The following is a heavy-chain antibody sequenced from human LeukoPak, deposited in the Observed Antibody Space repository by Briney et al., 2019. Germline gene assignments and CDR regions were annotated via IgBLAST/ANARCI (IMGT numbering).Heavy chain of an antibody. D-gene: IGHD3-3*01. J-gene: IGHJ2*01. Sequence: GGSLRLSCAASGFTFSSYWMSWVRQAPGKGLEWVANIKQDRGEKYYVDSVKGRFPIFRDNAKNSLYLQMNSLRAEDTAVYYCARGIRFLEWLSDWYFDLWGRGTLVTVSS. CDR2: IKQDRGEK. CDR3: ARGIRFLEWLSDWYFDL. CDR1: GFTFSSYW. V-gene: IGHV3-7*01.